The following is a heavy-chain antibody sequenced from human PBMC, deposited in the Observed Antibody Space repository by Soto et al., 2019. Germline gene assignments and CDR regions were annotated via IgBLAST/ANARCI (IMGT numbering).Heavy chain of an antibody. J-gene: IGHJ5*02. V-gene: IGHV4-4*02. Sequence: SETLSLTCAVPGGSISSSNWWSWVRQPPGKGLEWIGEIYHSGSTNYNPSLKSRVTISVDKSKNQFSLKPSSVTAADTAVYYCARDLVGGYYDFWSGSRGRFDPWGQGTLVTVSS. CDR2: IYHSGST. D-gene: IGHD3-3*01. CDR3: ARDLVGGYYDFWSGSRGRFDP. CDR1: GGSISSSNW.